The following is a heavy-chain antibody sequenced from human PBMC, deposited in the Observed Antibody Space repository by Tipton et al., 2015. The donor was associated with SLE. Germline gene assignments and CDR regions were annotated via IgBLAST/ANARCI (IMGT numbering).Heavy chain of an antibody. CDR2: INYGGIT. Sequence: LRLSCSVSGGSLNSGAYFWGWIRQPPGKGLEWIGTINYGGITYYNPSLKSRVTITEDTSKNHFSLKLSSVTAADTAVYYCASYWFRELSFDYWGQGTLVTVSS. D-gene: IGHD3-10*01. CDR1: GGSLNSGAYF. J-gene: IGHJ4*02. CDR3: ASYWFRELSFDY. V-gene: IGHV4-39*07.